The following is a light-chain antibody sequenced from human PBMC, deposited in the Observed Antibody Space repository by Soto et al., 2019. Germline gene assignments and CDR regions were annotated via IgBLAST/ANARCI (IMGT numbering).Light chain of an antibody. CDR3: QQYENLPT. CDR2: DAS. Sequence: DIQMTRSPSSLSASVGDRVTITCRASQSIRRFLNWYQQKPGRAPKLLIYDASNLEAGVPSRFRGSGSGTDFTFTISRLQPEDIATYYCQQYENLPTFGQGTRLEIK. V-gene: IGKV1-33*01. CDR1: QSIRRF. J-gene: IGKJ5*01.